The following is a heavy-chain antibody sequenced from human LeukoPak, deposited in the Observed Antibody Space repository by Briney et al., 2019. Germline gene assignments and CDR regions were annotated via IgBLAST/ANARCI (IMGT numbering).Heavy chain of an antibody. D-gene: IGHD5-18*01. CDR2: IYHSGST. CDR1: GGSISSGDYY. Sequence: HPSQTLSLTCTVSGGSISSGDYYWSWIRQPPGKGLEWIGYIYHSGSTYYNPSLKSRVTISVDTSKNQFSLRLSSVTAADTAVYYCARQTAKNVDTARFDYWGQGTLVTVSS. CDR3: ARQTAKNVDTARFDY. V-gene: IGHV4-30-4*01. J-gene: IGHJ4*02.